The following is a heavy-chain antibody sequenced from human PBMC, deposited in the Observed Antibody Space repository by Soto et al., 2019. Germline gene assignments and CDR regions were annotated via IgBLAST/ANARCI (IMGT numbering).Heavy chain of an antibody. V-gene: IGHV3-7*01. CDR3: ARVDRIFGVVIEGYYYGMDV. D-gene: IGHD3-3*01. CDR2: IKQDGSEK. CDR1: GFTFSSYW. Sequence: VGSLRLSCAASGFTFSSYWMSWVRQAPGKGLEWVANIKQDGSEKYYVDSVKGRFTISRDNAKNSLYLQMNSLRAEDTAVYYCARVDRIFGVVIEGYYYGMDVWGQGTTVTVSS. J-gene: IGHJ6*02.